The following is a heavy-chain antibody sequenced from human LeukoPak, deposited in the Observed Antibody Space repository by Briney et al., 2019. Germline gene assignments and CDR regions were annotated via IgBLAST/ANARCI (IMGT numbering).Heavy chain of an antibody. J-gene: IGHJ6*02. V-gene: IGHV3-48*03. CDR2: ISSSGSTI. CDR3: ARDVLTPNSYGMDV. CDR1: GFPFSSYE. Sequence: GSLSLSCAASGFPFSSYEMNWVRQAPGKGLEWVSYISSSGSTIYYADSVKGRFTISRDNAKNSLYLQMNSLRAEDTAVYYCARDVLTPNSYGMDVWGQGTTVTVSS. D-gene: IGHD4-23*01.